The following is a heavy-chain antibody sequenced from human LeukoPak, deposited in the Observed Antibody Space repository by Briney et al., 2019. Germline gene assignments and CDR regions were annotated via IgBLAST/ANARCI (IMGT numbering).Heavy chain of an antibody. Sequence: GGSLRLSCVASVFTFSTYWMHWVRQAPGKGLLWVSRLSGDGSSTKYADSLKGRFTISRDNAKNTLYLQMSSLRAEDTAVYFCARASTTVPNLLDNWGQGTLVTVSS. V-gene: IGHV3-74*03. J-gene: IGHJ4*02. CDR2: LSGDGSST. CDR3: ARASTTVPNLLDN. CDR1: VFTFSTYW. D-gene: IGHD4-17*01.